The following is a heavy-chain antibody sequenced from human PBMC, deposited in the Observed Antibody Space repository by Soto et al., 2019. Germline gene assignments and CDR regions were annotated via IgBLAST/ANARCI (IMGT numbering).Heavy chain of an antibody. CDR3: ARHGSYYDFWSGYSHINWFDP. V-gene: IGHV4-59*08. CDR2: IYYSGST. J-gene: IGHJ5*02. D-gene: IGHD3-3*01. Sequence: PSETLSLTCTVSGGSISSYYWSWIRQPPGKGLEWIGYIYYSGSTNYNPSLKSRVTISVDTSKNQFSLKLSSVTAADTAVYYCARHGSYYDFWSGYSHINWFDPWGQGTLVTVST. CDR1: GGSISSYY.